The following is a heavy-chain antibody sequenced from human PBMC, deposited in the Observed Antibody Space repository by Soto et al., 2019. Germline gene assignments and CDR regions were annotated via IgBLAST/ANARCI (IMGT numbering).Heavy chain of an antibody. V-gene: IGHV4-34*01. J-gene: IGHJ4*02. Sequence: QVQLQQWGAGLLKPSETLSLTCAVYGGSFSGYYWSWIRQPPGKGLEWIGEINHSGSTNYNPSLKSRVTISVDTSKNQFSLKLSSVTAADTAVYYCARGVPAATDPQSFDYWGQGTLVTVSS. D-gene: IGHD2-2*01. CDR2: INHSGST. CDR3: ARGVPAATDPQSFDY. CDR1: GGSFSGYY.